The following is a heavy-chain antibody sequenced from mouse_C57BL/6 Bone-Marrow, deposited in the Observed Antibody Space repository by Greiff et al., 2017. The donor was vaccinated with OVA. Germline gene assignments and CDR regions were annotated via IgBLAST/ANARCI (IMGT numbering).Heavy chain of an antibody. CDR2: ISSGGSYT. J-gene: IGHJ3*01. V-gene: IGHV5-6*01. CDR3: ARLGLRGWFAY. Sequence: EVKLVESGGDLVKPGGSLKLSCAASGFTFSSYGMSWVRQTPDKRLEWVATISSGGSYTYYPDSVKGRFTISRDNAKNTLYLQMSSLKSEDTAMYYCARLGLRGWFAYWGQGTLVTVSA. CDR1: GFTFSSYG. D-gene: IGHD2-4*01.